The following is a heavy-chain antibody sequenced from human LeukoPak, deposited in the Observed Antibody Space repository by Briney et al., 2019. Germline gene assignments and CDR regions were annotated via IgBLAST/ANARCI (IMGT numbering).Heavy chain of an antibody. CDR2: IHYSGST. CDR1: GGSISSYY. J-gene: IGHJ4*02. Sequence: PSETLSLTCTVSGGSISSYYWSWIRQPPGKELEWIGYIHYSGSTSYNPSLKSRVTMSVDTSKNQFSLKLTSVTAADTAVYYCARGGSSSSWPFYYWGQGTLVTVSS. D-gene: IGHD6-13*01. V-gene: IGHV4-59*01. CDR3: ARGGSSSSWPFYY.